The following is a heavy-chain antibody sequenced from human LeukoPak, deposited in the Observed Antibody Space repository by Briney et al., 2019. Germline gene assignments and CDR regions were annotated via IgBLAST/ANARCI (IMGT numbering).Heavy chain of an antibody. CDR2: IYYSGST. CDR1: GGSISSSSYY. D-gene: IGHD4-17*01. CDR3: ARDFSVTTDLNWFDP. J-gene: IGHJ5*02. Sequence: SETLSLTCTVSGGSISSSSYYWGWIRQPPGKGLEWIGSIYYSGSTYYNPSLKSRVTISVDTSKNQFSLKLSSVTAADTAVYYCARDFSVTTDLNWFDPWGQGTLVTVSS. V-gene: IGHV4-39*07.